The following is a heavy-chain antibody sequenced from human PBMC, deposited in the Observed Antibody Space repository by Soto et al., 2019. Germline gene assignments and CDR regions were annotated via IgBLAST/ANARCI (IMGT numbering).Heavy chain of an antibody. D-gene: IGHD1-26*01. CDR2: IYSGGRT. CDR3: AKRPRALLTFDY. V-gene: IGHV3-66*04. CDR1: GFTVSSNY. Sequence: GGSLRLSCAASGFTVSSNYMNWVRQAPGKGLEWVSVIYSGGRTDYADSVKGRFTISRDNSKNTLYLQMNSLRAEDTAVYYCAKRPRALLTFDYWGQGTLVTVSS. J-gene: IGHJ4*02.